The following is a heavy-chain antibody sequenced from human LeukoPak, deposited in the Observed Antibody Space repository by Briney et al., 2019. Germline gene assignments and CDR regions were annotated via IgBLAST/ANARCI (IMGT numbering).Heavy chain of an antibody. CDR3: TRDQSTLWFGEMVV. V-gene: IGHV1-3*01. Sequence: ASVKVSCKASGYTFTNYAIHWVRQAPGQRLEWMGWINVGNADTKYSQKFQDRVTITRDTSANTAYMELSSLRSEDTAVYYCTRDQSTLWFGEMVVWGQGTLVTVSS. CDR1: GYTFTNYA. J-gene: IGHJ4*02. CDR2: INVGNADT. D-gene: IGHD3-10*01.